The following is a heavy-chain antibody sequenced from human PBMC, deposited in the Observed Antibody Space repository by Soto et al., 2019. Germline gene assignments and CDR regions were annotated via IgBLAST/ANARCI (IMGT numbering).Heavy chain of an antibody. Sequence: GGSLRLSCAASGFTFSSYGMHWVRQAPGKGLEWVAIISYDGSEKYYGKSVKGRFTISRDNSKNTLYLQMNSLRVEDTAVYYCVRGDKGGFDLWGQGTTVTVSS. CDR2: ISYDGSEK. CDR1: GFTFSSYG. D-gene: IGHD2-21*02. CDR3: VRGDKGGFDL. J-gene: IGHJ3*01. V-gene: IGHV3-30*03.